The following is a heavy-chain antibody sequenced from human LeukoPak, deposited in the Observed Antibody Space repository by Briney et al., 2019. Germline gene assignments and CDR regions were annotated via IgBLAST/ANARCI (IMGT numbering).Heavy chain of an antibody. CDR2: INPISGAT. CDR1: GYTFTRYY. Sequence: GASVKVSCKTSGYTFTRYYMQWVRQAPGHGLEWMGIINPISGATDYAQKFQGRVTMTRDTSMSTVYMELSSLRSGDTAMYYCARLPYRDGVAQDYWGQGTLVTVSS. CDR3: ARLPYRDGVAQDY. D-gene: IGHD3-16*02. J-gene: IGHJ4*02. V-gene: IGHV1-46*01.